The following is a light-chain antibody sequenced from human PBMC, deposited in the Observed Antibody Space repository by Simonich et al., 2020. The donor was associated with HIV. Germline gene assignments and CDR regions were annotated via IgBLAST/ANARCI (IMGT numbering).Light chain of an antibody. CDR3: CSYAGSSTLV. V-gene: IGLV2-23*01. J-gene: IGLJ3*02. Sequence: QSALTQPASVSGSPGQSLTISCAGTSSDVGSYNLVSWYQQHPGKATKLMIYEGNKRPAGVSNRFSGSKSGNTASLTISGLQAEDEADYYCCSYAGSSTLVFGGGTKLTVL. CDR1: SSDVGSYNL. CDR2: EGN.